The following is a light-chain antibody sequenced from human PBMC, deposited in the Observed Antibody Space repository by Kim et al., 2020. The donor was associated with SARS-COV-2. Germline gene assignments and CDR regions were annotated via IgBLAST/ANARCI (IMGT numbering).Light chain of an antibody. CDR2: SAS. CDR3: QKYNSAPFT. V-gene: IGKV1-27*01. J-gene: IGKJ3*01. Sequence: SASVGDRGTITGRASQGISNYLAWYQQRPGKVPKLLIYSASTVQSGVLSRFSGSGSGTDFTLTISSLQPEDVATYYCQKYNSAPFTFGPGTKVDIK. CDR1: QGISNY.